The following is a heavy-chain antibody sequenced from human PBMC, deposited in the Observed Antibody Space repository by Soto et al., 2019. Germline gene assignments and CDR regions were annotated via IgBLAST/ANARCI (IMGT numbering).Heavy chain of an antibody. CDR2: INTDGSST. V-gene: IGHV3-74*01. CDR1: GFSFSSYW. J-gene: IGHJ3*01. Sequence: EVQLVESGGGLVQPGGSPRLSCADSGFSFSSYWMHWVRQVPGKGLVWVSRINTDGSSTNYADSVKGRFTISRDNAKNTVYLQMNSLRAEDTAVYYCAISPGGYYIDWGQGTMVTVSS. D-gene: IGHD3-9*01. CDR3: AISPGGYYID.